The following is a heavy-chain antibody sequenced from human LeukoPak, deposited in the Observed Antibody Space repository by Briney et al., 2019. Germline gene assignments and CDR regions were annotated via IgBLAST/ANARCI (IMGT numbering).Heavy chain of an antibody. D-gene: IGHD1/OR15-1a*01. CDR1: GFTFSSYW. V-gene: IGHV3-7*01. Sequence: EGSLRLSCAASGFTFSSYWMSWVRQAPGKGLEWVASIRQDGSVQNYVDSVKGRFTISRDNPKNSVYLQMSSLRAEDTAVYYCLVTTRSRGFDYWGQGTLVTVSS. CDR2: IRQDGSVQ. CDR3: LVTTRSRGFDY. J-gene: IGHJ4*02.